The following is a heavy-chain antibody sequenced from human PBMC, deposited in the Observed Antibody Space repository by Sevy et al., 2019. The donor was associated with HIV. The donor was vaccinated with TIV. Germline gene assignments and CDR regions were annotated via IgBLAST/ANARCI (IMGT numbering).Heavy chain of an antibody. CDR3: AAGTGSGDFDY. V-gene: IGHV3-15*01. CDR2: IKSKTDAATR. J-gene: IGHJ4*02. Sequence: GGSLRLSCAASGFTFREAWMSWVRQAPGKGLEWVGRIKSKTDAATRDFTAPVRGRSSISRDDSANTVYLVMNNLKPEDTGVYYCAAGTGSGDFDYWGQGTLVTVSS. CDR1: GFTFREAW. D-gene: IGHD5-12*01.